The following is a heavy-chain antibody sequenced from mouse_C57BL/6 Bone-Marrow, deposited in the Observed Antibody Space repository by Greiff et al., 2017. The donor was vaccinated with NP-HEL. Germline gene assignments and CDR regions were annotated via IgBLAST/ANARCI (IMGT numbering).Heavy chain of an antibody. CDR2: IYPGSGNT. Sequence: QVQLQQSGAELVRPGASVKLSCKASGYTFTDYYINWVKQRPGQGLEWIARIYPGSGNTSYNEKFKGKATLTAEKSSSTAYMQLSSLTSEDSAVYFCARGWDVAYWGQGTLVTVSA. CDR3: ARGWDVAY. D-gene: IGHD4-1*01. V-gene: IGHV1-76*01. J-gene: IGHJ3*01. CDR1: GYTFTDYY.